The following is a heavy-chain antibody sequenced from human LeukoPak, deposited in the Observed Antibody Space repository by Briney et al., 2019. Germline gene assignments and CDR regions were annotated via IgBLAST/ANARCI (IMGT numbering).Heavy chain of an antibody. V-gene: IGHV3-66*01. CDR1: GFTVNYNY. CDR2: IYSGGST. D-gene: IGHD1-26*01. CDR3: ARVKVGITYWFDP. J-gene: IGHJ5*02. Sequence: GGSLRLSCAASGFTVNYNYMSWVRQAPGKGLEWVAVIYSGGSTYYADSVTGRFTISRDASKNTVCLQMNSLRVEDTAVYSCARVKVGITYWFDPWGQGTLVTVSS.